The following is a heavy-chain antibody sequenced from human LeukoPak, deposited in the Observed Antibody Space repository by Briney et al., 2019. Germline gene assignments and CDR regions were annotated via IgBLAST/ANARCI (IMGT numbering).Heavy chain of an antibody. CDR1: GFTFSGSA. D-gene: IGHD6-19*01. CDR3: AKLSHNSGEEY. Sequence: GGSLRLSCAASGFTFSGSAMSWVRQAPGKGLEWVSAISGSGAKTYYADSVEGRFTISRDNSKNTLSLQMNSLRHEDTAVYYCAKLSHNSGEEYWGQGSLVTVSS. J-gene: IGHJ4*02. V-gene: IGHV3-23*01. CDR2: ISGSGAKT.